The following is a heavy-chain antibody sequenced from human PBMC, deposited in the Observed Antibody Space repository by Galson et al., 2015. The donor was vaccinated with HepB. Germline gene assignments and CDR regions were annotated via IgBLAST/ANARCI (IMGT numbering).Heavy chain of an antibody. CDR2: ISGSGGST. D-gene: IGHD6-13*01. CDR1: GFTFSSYA. Sequence: SLRLSCAASGFTFSSYAMSWVRQAPGKGLEWVSAISGSGGSTYYADSVKGRFTISRDNSKNTLYLQMNSLRAEDTAVYYCAKDGGYSSSWYTGDYWGQGTLVTVSS. CDR3: AKDGGYSSSWYTGDY. J-gene: IGHJ4*02. V-gene: IGHV3-23*01.